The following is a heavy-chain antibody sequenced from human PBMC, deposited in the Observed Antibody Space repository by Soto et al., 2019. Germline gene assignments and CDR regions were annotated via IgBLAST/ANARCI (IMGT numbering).Heavy chain of an antibody. J-gene: IGHJ6*02. CDR1: GFTFSSYG. CDR3: AKAPGGRWLQLSYYYYGMDV. CDR2: ISYDGSNK. D-gene: IGHD5-12*01. Sequence: GGSLRLSCAASGFTFSSYGMHWVRQAPGKGLEWVAVISYDGSNKYYADSVKGRFTISRDNSKNTLYLQMNRLRAEDPAVYYCAKAPGGRWLQLSYYYYGMDVWGQGTTVTVSS. V-gene: IGHV3-30*18.